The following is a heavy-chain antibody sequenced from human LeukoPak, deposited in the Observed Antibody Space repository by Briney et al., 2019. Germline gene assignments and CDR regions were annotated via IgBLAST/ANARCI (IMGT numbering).Heavy chain of an antibody. CDR2: INHSGST. CDR3: ARDRYGYDILTLDDAFDI. V-gene: IGHV4-34*01. CDR1: GGSFSGYY. J-gene: IGHJ3*02. D-gene: IGHD3-9*01. Sequence: PSETLSLTCAVYGGSFSGYYWSWIRQPPGKGLEWIGEINHSGSTNYNPSLKSRVTISVDTSKNQFSLKLSSVTAADTAVYYCARDRYGYDILTLDDAFDIWGQGTTVTVSS.